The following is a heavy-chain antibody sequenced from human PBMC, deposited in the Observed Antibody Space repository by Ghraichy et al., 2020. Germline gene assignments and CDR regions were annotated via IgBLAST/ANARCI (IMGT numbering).Heavy chain of an antibody. D-gene: IGHD3-10*01. J-gene: IGHJ5*02. CDR1: GGSISYYY. CDR3: ARDGYYYGPPRWLDP. Sequence: SETLSLTCTVSGGSISYYYWSWIRQPPGMGLEWIGYIYYSGSTTYNPSLKIRVIMSVDTSKNQFSLKLNSVTAADTAMYYCARDGYYYGPPRWLDPWGQGTLVTVSS. V-gene: IGHV4-59*01. CDR2: IYYSGST.